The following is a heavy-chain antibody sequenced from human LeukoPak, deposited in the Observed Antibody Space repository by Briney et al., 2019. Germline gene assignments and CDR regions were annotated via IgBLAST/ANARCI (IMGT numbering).Heavy chain of an antibody. J-gene: IGHJ4*02. CDR1: GFTVSSNY. CDR3: AKDAGHYDSSGYEFFDY. CDR2: IYSGGST. V-gene: IGHV3-53*01. Sequence: PGGSLRLSCAASGFTVSSNYMSWVRQAPGKGLEWVSVIYSGGSTYYADSVKGRFTISRDNSKNTLYLQMNSLRAEDTAVYYCAKDAGHYDSSGYEFFDYWGQGTLVTVSS. D-gene: IGHD3-22*01.